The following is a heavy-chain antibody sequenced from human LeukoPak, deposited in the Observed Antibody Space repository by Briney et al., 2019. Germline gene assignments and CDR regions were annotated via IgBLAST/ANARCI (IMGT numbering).Heavy chain of an antibody. Sequence: SGGPLRLSCEGSGFNFNDAWMSWIRQAPGKGLEWVGRVRTTAERETTDYAAPVRGRFIISRDDSKNMVLLQMNRLETEDTAIYYCTAGLGKTDDDSWGQGTLVTVSS. CDR1: GFNFNDAW. CDR2: VRTTAERETT. D-gene: IGHD4-11*01. J-gene: IGHJ4*02. CDR3: TAGLGKTDDDS. V-gene: IGHV3-15*01.